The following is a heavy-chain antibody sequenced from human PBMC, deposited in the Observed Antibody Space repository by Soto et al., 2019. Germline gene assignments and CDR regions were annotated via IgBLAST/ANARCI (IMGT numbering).Heavy chain of an antibody. J-gene: IGHJ4*02. CDR2: IDPSDSYT. CDR1: GYSFTSYW. V-gene: IGHV5-10-1*01. CDR3: AGWLRTNGVSQSIVREY. D-gene: IGHD2-8*01. Sequence: PGASLKISCKGSGYSFTSYWISWVRQMPGKGLEWMGRIDPSDSYTNYRSSFQGHGTISADKSISTAYLQWSSLKASDTAMYYCAGWLRTNGVSQSIVREYWGQGNLVSVTS.